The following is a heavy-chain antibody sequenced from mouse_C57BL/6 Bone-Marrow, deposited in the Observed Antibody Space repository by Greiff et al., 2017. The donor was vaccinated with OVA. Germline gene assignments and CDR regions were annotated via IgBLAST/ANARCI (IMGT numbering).Heavy chain of an antibody. Sequence: QVQLKVSGAELVRPGASVTLSCKASGYTFTDYEMHWVKQTPVHGLEWIGAIDPETGGTAYNQKFKGKAILTADKSSSTAYMELRSLTSEDSAVYYCTRWGWLAMDYWGQGTSVTVSS. CDR3: TRWGWLAMDY. D-gene: IGHD2-2*01. CDR2: IDPETGGT. CDR1: GYTFTDYE. V-gene: IGHV1-15*01. J-gene: IGHJ4*01.